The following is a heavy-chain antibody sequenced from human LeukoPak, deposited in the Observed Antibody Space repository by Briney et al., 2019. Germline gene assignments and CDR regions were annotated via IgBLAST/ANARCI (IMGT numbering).Heavy chain of an antibody. CDR1: IFFFSEYY. CDR3: AKGRRTGFVDY. Sequence: GGSLRLSCETSIFFFSEYYMHWVRLAPGKGLEWLAVITNDGSRQYYADSVKGRFTVSRDNSKSLLFLQMESLRHDDTGIYYCAKGRRTGFVDYWGQGALVTVSS. D-gene: IGHD1-1*01. CDR2: ITNDGSRQ. J-gene: IGHJ4*02. V-gene: IGHV3-30*18.